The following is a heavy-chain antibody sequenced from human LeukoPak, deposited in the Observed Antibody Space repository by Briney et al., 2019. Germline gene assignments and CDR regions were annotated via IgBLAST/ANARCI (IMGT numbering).Heavy chain of an antibody. CDR2: IRFDGSNK. J-gene: IGHJ4*02. CDR1: RFTFSSYG. Sequence: GGSLRLSCAVSRFTFSSYGMHWVRQAPGKGLEWVAFIRFDGSNKYYADSVKGRFTISRDNSKNTLYLQMNSLRGEDTAVNYCAKDPYDFWSGSTDRVFDYWGQGTLVTVSS. CDR3: AKDPYDFWSGSTDRVFDY. V-gene: IGHV3-30*02. D-gene: IGHD3-3*01.